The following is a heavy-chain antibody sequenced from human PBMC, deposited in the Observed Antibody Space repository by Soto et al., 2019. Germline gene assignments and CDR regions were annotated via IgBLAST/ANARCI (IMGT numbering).Heavy chain of an antibody. V-gene: IGHV1-58*02. Sequence: QMQLVQSGPEVKKPGTSVKVCCKASGFTFSNSAMQWVRQTRGHRLEWIGWIVVDSGNTNYAPKFQERVTITRDMSTSTAYLELSSLRSEDTAVYYCTADPSAPGAIGWYYFDYWGQGTLVTVSS. CDR1: GFTFSNSA. D-gene: IGHD6-19*01. CDR2: IVVDSGNT. J-gene: IGHJ4*02. CDR3: TADPSAPGAIGWYYFDY.